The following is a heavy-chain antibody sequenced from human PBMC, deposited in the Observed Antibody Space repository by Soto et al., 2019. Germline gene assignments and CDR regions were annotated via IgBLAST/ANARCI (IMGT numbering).Heavy chain of an antibody. CDR3: AKVLSKNYYYPFDF. V-gene: IGHV3-23*01. Sequence: GSLRLSCTASGFTFSDYAMAWVRQAPGKGLEWVSTISGGSSVTYYGDSVKGRFTISRDNAKKTLFLQLNRLSAEDTATYYCAKVLSKNYYYPFDFWGQGTQVTVSS. D-gene: IGHD3-10*01. CDR1: GFTFSDYA. J-gene: IGHJ4*02. CDR2: ISGGSSVT.